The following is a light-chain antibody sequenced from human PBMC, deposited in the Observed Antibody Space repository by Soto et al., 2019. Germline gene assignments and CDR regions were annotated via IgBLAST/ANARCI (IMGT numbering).Light chain of an antibody. V-gene: IGKV1-39*01. CDR2: DAS. CDR1: QSVSNY. J-gene: IGKJ1*01. Sequence: DIQMTQSPSSLSASVGDRVTITYRASQSVSNYLHWYQQKPGKALNLLIYDASTLQSGVPSRFSGSGSGTDFTLTISSLKREDFATYYCQQSYYNPTFGQGTKVDIK. CDR3: QQSYYNPT.